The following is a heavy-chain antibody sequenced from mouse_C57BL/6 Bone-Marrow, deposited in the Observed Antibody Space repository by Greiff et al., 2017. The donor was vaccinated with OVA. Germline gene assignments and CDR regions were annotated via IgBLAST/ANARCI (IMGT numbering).Heavy chain of an antibody. CDR1: GFTFSSYS. Sequence: EVHLVEPGGGLVKPGGSLKLSCAASGFTFSSYSMSWVRQTPAKRLEWVATISDGGSYTYYPANVKGRFTISRVNAYNNLYRQMSRLTSEDTAMYYCARGAHYRGYFDDWGTGTTVTVSS. CDR2: ISDGGSYT. V-gene: IGHV5-4*01. CDR3: ARGAHYRGYFDD. J-gene: IGHJ1*03. D-gene: IGHD5-5*01.